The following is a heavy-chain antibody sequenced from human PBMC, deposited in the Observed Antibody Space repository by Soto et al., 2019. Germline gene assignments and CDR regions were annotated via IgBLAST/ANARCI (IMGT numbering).Heavy chain of an antibody. CDR1: GGTFSSYA. J-gene: IGHJ5*02. V-gene: IGHV1-69*06. CDR2: IIPIFGTA. D-gene: IGHD1-7*01. Sequence: GASVKVSCKASGGTFSSYAISWVRQAPGQGLEWMGGIIPIFGTANYAQKFQGRVTITADKSTSTAYMELSSLRSEDTAVYYCARDPGLELHFRNWFDPWGQGTLVTVSS. CDR3: ARDPGLELHFRNWFDP.